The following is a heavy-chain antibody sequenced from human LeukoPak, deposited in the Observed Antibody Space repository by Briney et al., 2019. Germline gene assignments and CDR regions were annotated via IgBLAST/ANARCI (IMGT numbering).Heavy chain of an antibody. CDR2: INQAGSEE. Sequence: GGSLRLSCVASGFTFSNYWMSWVRQAPGKGLEWVANINQAGSEEYYVDSVEGRFTISRDKAKNSVYLQLNSLRAEDTAVYYCAIASGGRGGLDSWGQGTLVTVSS. D-gene: IGHD2-21*01. CDR3: AIASGGRGGLDS. CDR1: GFTFSNYW. J-gene: IGHJ4*02. V-gene: IGHV3-7*03.